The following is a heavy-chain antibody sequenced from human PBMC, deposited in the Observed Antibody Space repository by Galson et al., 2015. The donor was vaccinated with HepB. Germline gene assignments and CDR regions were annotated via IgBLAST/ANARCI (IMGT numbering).Heavy chain of an antibody. CDR2: ISAYNGST. V-gene: IGHV1-18*01. D-gene: IGHD3-10*01. CDR1: GYTFTSYG. Sequence: SVKVSCKASGYTFTSYGISWVRQAPGQGLGWMGWISAYNGSTDYAQKFQGRLTMTRDTSTSTVFMELSSLRSEDTAVYHCARGVLLWDGPDYWGQGTLVTVSS. J-gene: IGHJ4*02. CDR3: ARGVLLWDGPDY.